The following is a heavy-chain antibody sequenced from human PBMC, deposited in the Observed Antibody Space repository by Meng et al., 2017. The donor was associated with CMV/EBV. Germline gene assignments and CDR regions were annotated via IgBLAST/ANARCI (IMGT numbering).Heavy chain of an antibody. CDR3: AGGIAAAGTRYFDY. Sequence: QLQLQQWGAGLLKPSETLSLTCAVYGGSFSGYYWSWIRQPPGKGLEWIGEINHSGSTNYNPSLKSRVTISVDTSKNQFSLKLSSVTAADTAVYYCAGGIAAAGTRYFDYWGQGTLVTVSS. V-gene: IGHV4-34*01. CDR2: INHSGST. J-gene: IGHJ4*02. D-gene: IGHD6-13*01. CDR1: GGSFSGYY.